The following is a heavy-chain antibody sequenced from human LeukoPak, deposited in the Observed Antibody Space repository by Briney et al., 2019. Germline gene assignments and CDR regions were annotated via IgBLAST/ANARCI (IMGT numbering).Heavy chain of an antibody. CDR3: ARLRFMEWFDP. CDR2: IYDSGIS. D-gene: IGHD3-3*01. V-gene: IGHV4-34*11. J-gene: IGHJ5*02. Sequence: SETLSLTCAVYGGSFSSYYWSWIRQPPGQELEWIGYIYDSGISNYNPSLKSRVTISVDTSKNQMSLNLTSVTAADTAIYYCARLRFMEWFDPWGQGTLVTVSS. CDR1: GGSFSSYY.